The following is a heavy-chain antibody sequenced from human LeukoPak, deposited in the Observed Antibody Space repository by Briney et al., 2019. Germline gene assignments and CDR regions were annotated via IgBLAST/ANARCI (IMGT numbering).Heavy chain of an antibody. CDR1: GFTFSSYG. CDR3: ARAPPEIVAIDY. CDR2: ISSSGNAI. Sequence: GGSLRLSCAASGFTFSSYGMNWVRRAPGRGLEWVSYISSSGNAIYYADPVKGRFTISREHARNSLYLQMDSLRAEDTAVYYCARAPPEIVAIDYWGQGTLVTVSS. V-gene: IGHV3-48*01. D-gene: IGHD5-12*01. J-gene: IGHJ4*02.